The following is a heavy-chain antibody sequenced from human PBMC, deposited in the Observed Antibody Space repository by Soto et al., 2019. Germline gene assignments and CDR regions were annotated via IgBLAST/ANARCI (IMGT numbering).Heavy chain of an antibody. CDR2: YGGSGGST. CDR1: GFSFSTYG. J-gene: IGHJ6*03. CDR3: VKFWGRAYHYYCMDV. Sequence: DVQLLESGGGLAQRGGSLRLCCAASGFSFSTYGMTWVRQAPGKGLEWVSYGGSGGSTYYADSVKGRFTNSRDNSKNTLYLQKNSLSAEDTAVYYCVKFWGRAYHYYCMDVWGNWTTVTVSS. V-gene: IGHV3-23*01. D-gene: IGHD3-16*01.